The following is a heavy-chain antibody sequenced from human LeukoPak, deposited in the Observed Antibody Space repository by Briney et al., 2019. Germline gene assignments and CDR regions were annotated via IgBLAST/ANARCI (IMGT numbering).Heavy chain of an antibody. D-gene: IGHD6-19*01. CDR1: GFIFSNYG. J-gene: IGHJ4*02. V-gene: IGHV4-39*01. CDR2: IYYSGST. CDR3: ARGEYSSGLVDY. Sequence: GSLRLSCAASGFIFSNYGMSWVRQPPGKGLEWIGSIYYSGSTYYTPSLNSRVTISVDTSKSQFSLKLSSVTAADTAVYYCARGEYSSGLVDYWGQGTLVTVSS.